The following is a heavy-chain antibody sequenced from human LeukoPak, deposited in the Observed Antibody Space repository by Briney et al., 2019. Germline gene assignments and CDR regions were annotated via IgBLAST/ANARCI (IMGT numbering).Heavy chain of an antibody. D-gene: IGHD2-15*01. J-gene: IGHJ6*02. Sequence: PSETLSLTCTVSGGSISRSNYYWGWSRQPPGKGLEWIGSIFYTGSTYYNPSLKSPVTISVDTSKNQFSLKLSSVTAADTAVYYCASWRVDYYYYGMDVWGQGTTVTVSS. CDR1: GGSISRSNYY. CDR2: IFYTGST. V-gene: IGHV4-39*07. CDR3: ASWRVDYYYYGMDV.